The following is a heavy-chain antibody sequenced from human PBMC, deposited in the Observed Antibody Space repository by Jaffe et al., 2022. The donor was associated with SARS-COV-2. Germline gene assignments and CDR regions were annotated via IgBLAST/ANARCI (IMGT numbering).Heavy chain of an antibody. CDR2: IYSGGTT. V-gene: IGHV3-53*01. CDR3: ARDKDSSGYQYFDY. CDR1: GFTVSSNY. Sequence: EVQLVESGGGLIQPGGSLRLSCAASGFTVSSNYMSWVRQAPGKGLEWVSVIYSGGTTYYADSVKGRFTISRDNSKNTLYLQMNSLRAEDTAVYYCARDKDSSGYQYFDYWGQGTLVTVSS. D-gene: IGHD3-22*01. J-gene: IGHJ4*02.